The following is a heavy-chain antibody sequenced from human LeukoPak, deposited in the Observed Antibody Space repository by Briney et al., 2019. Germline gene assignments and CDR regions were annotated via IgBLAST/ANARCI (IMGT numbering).Heavy chain of an antibody. D-gene: IGHD3-9*01. CDR2: INPNSGST. V-gene: IGHV1-46*01. CDR3: ARILTGYFGY. Sequence: GASVKVSCKASGYTFTNFFMHWVRQAPGQGLEWMGIINPNSGSTDYPQKFQGRVTLTGDMSTSTVYMELSSLRSDDTAVYYCARILTGYFGYWGQGTLVTVSS. J-gene: IGHJ4*02. CDR1: GYTFTNFF.